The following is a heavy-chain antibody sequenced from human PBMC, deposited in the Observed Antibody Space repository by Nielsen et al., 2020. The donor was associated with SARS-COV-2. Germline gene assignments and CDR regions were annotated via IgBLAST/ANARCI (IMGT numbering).Heavy chain of an antibody. CDR3: ARYSSSLGWFDP. D-gene: IGHD3-22*01. V-gene: IGHV4-39*01. Sequence: SETLSLTCTVSGGSISSGGYYWAWIRQPPGKGLEWVGRISDSGTTHYNPSLQSRVTISVDTSKTQFSLKMTSVTAADTALYYCARYSSSLGWFDPWGQGILVTVSS. CDR2: ISDSGTT. CDR1: GGSISSGGYY. J-gene: IGHJ5*02.